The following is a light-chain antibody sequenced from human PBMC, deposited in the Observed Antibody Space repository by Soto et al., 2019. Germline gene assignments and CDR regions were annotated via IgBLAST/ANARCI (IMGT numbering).Light chain of an antibody. V-gene: IGLV3-9*01. CDR3: QVWDSGTVV. CDR2: RET. Sequence: SSDLTQPLSVSVALGQTARITCGGNNIGSKNVYWYQQKPGQAPVVVIYRETNRPSGFPERFSGSNSGNTATLTISRAQAGDEADYYCQVWDSGTVVFGGGTKLTVL. CDR1: NIGSKN. J-gene: IGLJ2*01.